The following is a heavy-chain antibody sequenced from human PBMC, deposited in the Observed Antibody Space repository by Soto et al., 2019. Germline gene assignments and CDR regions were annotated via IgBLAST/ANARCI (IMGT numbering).Heavy chain of an antibody. Sequence: GGSLRLSCAASGFTFSSYAMHWVRQAPGKGLEWVAVISYDGSNKYYADSVKGRFTISRDNSKNTLYLQMNSLRAEDTAVYYCARGEVSCGGDCYYYYGMDVWGQGTTVTVSS. V-gene: IGHV3-30*04. J-gene: IGHJ6*02. D-gene: IGHD2-21*02. CDR1: GFTFSSYA. CDR2: ISYDGSNK. CDR3: ARGEVSCGGDCYYYYGMDV.